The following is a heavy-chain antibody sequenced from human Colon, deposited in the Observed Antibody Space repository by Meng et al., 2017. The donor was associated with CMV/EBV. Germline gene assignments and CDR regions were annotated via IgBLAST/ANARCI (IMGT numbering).Heavy chain of an antibody. CDR3: ARGNCSGNTCDTYFDQ. D-gene: IGHD2-8*02. V-gene: IGHV1-69*05. CDR1: GDTFTNYG. Sequence: SGDTFTNYGISWVRQAPGQGLEWLGGFIPIFTAPHYAQKIQGRVTITTDKSTTTAYMELSSLRSEDTAVYYCARGNCSGNTCDTYFDQWGQGTLVTVSS. CDR2: FIPIFTAP. J-gene: IGHJ4*02.